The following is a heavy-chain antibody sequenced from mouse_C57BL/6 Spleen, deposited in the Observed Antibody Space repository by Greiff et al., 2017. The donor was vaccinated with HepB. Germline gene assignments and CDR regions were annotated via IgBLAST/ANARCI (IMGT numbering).Heavy chain of an antibody. Sequence: LVESGPELVKPGASVKISCKASGYSFTDYNMNWVKQSNGKSLEWIGVINPNYGTTSYNQKFKGKATLTVDQSSSTAYMQLNSLTSEDSAVYYCARGRYGSSYVDFDYWGQGTTLTVSS. CDR1: GYSFTDYN. V-gene: IGHV1-39*01. CDR3: ARGRYGSSYVDFDY. D-gene: IGHD1-1*01. CDR2: INPNYGTT. J-gene: IGHJ2*01.